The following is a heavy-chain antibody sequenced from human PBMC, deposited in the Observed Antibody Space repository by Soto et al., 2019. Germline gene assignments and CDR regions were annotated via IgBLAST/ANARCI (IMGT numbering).Heavy chain of an antibody. V-gene: IGHV3-30-3*01. CDR1: GFTFSSCA. J-gene: IGHJ4*02. CDR3: ARDKRDFRFAEWSYYFAY. Sequence: QVQLVESGGGVVQPGRSLRLSCAASGFTFSSCAMHWVRQAPGKGLEWVALISYDGSNKYYADSVKGRFTISRDNSKNTLYLQMNSLRAEDTAVYYCARDKRDFRFAEWSYYFAYWVQGTLVTVSS. CDR2: ISYDGSNK. D-gene: IGHD3-3*01.